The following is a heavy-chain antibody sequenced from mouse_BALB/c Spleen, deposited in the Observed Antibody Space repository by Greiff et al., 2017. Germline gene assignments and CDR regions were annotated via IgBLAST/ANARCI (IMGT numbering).Heavy chain of an antibody. D-gene: IGHD1-1*01. CDR1: GFNIKDYY. Sequence: VQLQQSGAELVRPGALVKLSCKASGFNIKDYYMHWVKQRPEQGLEWIGWIDPENGNTIYDPKFQGKASITADTSSNTAYLQLSSLTSEDTAVYYCARWHYGSSYGYFDVWGAGTTVTVSS. CDR3: ARWHYGSSYGYFDV. V-gene: IGHV14-1*02. CDR2: IDPENGNT. J-gene: IGHJ1*01.